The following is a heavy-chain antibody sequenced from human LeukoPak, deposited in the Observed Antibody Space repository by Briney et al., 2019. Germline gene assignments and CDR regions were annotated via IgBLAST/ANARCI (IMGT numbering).Heavy chain of an antibody. Sequence: GGSLRLSCAASGFTFSSYAMPWVRKAPGKGLGWVAVISYDGSNKYYADSVKGRFTISRDNSKNTLYLQMNSLRAEDTAVYYCASSGPDYGGNSGNYWGQGTLVTVSS. V-gene: IGHV3-30-3*01. D-gene: IGHD4-23*01. CDR2: ISYDGSNK. J-gene: IGHJ4*02. CDR3: ASSGPDYGGNSGNY. CDR1: GFTFSSYA.